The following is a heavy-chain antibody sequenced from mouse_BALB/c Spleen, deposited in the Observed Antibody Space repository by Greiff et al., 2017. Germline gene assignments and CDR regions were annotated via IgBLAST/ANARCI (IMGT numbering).Heavy chain of an antibody. V-gene: IGHV5-6*01. J-gene: IGHJ1*01. CDR1: GFTFSSYG. CDR3: ARPLYYGSSYWYFDV. Sequence: VQLKQSGGDLVKPGGSLKLSCAASGFTFSSYGMSWVRQTPDKRLEWVATISSGGSYTYYPDSVKGRFTISRDNAKNTLYLQMSSLKSEDTAMYYCARPLYYGSSYWYFDVWGAGTTVTVSS. D-gene: IGHD1-1*01. CDR2: ISSGGSYT.